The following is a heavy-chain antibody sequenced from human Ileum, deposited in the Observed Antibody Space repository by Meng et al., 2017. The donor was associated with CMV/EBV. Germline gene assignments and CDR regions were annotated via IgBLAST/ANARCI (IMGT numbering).Heavy chain of an antibody. CDR3: TSVVVTSANDY. CDR2: IYSGGST. V-gene: IGHV3-66*02. Sequence: LSCAAPGFTVSSKYMSWVRQAPGKGLEWVSVIYSGGSTYYADSVRGRFTISRDNSKNTLYLQMNSLRAEDSALYYCTSVVVTSANDYWGQGTLVTVSS. D-gene: IGHD2-2*01. CDR1: GFTVSSKY. J-gene: IGHJ4*02.